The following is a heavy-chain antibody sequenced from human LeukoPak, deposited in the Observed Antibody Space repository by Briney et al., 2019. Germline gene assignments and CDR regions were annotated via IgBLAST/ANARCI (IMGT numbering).Heavy chain of an antibody. Sequence: SQTLSLTCAISGDSVSSNSAAWNWIRQSPSRGLEWLGRTYYRSKWYNGYAVSVKSRITINPDTSKNQFSLQLNSVTPEDTAVYYCAREPVIAVAGTREFDYWGQGTLVTVSS. CDR1: GDSVSSNSAA. CDR3: AREPVIAVAGTREFDY. D-gene: IGHD6-19*01. V-gene: IGHV6-1*01. CDR2: TYYRSKWYN. J-gene: IGHJ4*02.